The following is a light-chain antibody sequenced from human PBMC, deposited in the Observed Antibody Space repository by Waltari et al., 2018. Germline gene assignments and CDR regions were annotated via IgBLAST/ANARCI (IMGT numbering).Light chain of an antibody. J-gene: IGKJ4*01. V-gene: IGKV3-11*01. Sequence: VLTLSPPTLSLPPGERATLSCRDSQSVDMTLAWYQRRPRQAPRLLIYDTSNRATDNPARFSGSGSETDFSLTISSLEPEDFAVYYCQQRRNWPLTFGGGTKVEIK. CDR3: QQRRNWPLT. CDR1: QSVDMT. CDR2: DTS.